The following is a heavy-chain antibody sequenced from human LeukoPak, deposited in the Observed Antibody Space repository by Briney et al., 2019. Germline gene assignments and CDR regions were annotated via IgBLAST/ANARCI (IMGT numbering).Heavy chain of an antibody. Sequence: SETLSLTCTVSGGSISSSSYYWGWIRQPPGKGLEWIGSIYYSGSTYYNPSLKSRVTISVDTSKNQFSLKLSSVTAADTAVYYCASLSILEWLSEGYFDYWGQGTLVTVSS. CDR2: IYYSGST. D-gene: IGHD3-3*01. CDR1: GGSISSSSYY. V-gene: IGHV4-39*07. J-gene: IGHJ4*02. CDR3: ASLSILEWLSEGYFDY.